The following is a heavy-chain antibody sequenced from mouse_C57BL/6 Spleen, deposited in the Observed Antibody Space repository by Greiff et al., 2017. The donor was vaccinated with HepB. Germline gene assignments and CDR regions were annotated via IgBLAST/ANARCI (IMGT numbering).Heavy chain of an antibody. D-gene: IGHD1-1*01. J-gene: IGHJ3*01. V-gene: IGHV5-6*02. CDR1: GFTFSSYG. CDR2: ISSGGSYT. Sequence: EVKLVESGGDLVKPGASLKLSCAASGFTFSSYGMSWVRQTPDKRLEWVATISSGGSYTNYPDSVKGRFTISRDNAKNTLYLQMSSLKSEDTAMYYCARHDGSSPWFAYWGQGTLVTVSA. CDR3: ARHDGSSPWFAY.